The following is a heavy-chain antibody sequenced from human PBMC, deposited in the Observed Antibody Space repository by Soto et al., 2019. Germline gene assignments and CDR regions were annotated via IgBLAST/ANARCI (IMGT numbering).Heavy chain of an antibody. D-gene: IGHD3-3*01. CDR3: AGSTLFGVVTANWFDP. CDR1: GGTFSSYA. V-gene: IGHV1-69*06. Sequence: SVKVSCKASGGTFSSYAISWVRQAPGQGLEWMGGIIPIFGTANYAQKFQGRVTITADKSTSTAYMELSSLRSEDTAVYYCAGSTLFGVVTANWFDPWGQGTLVTVSS. CDR2: IIPIFGTA. J-gene: IGHJ5*02.